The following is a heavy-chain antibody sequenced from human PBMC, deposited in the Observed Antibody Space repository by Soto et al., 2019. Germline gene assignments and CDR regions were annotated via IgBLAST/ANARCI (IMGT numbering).Heavy chain of an antibody. J-gene: IGHJ4*02. CDR1: GGSISSSSYY. V-gene: IGHV4-39*01. D-gene: IGHD5-12*01. Sequence: QLQLQESGPGLVKPSETLSLTCTVSGGSISSSSYYWGWIRQPPGKGLEWIGSIYYSGSTYYNPSLKSRVTISVDTSKNQFSLKLSSVTAADTAVYYCARVSFIVATSFDYWGQGTLVTVSS. CDR2: IYYSGST. CDR3: ARVSFIVATSFDY.